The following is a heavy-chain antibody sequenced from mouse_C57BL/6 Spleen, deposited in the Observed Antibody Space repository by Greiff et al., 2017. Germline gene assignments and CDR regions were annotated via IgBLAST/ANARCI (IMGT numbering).Heavy chain of an antibody. CDR1: GFTFSDYY. Sequence: EVHLVESEGGLVQPGSSMKLSCTASGFTFSDYYMAWVRQVPEKGLEWVANINSDGSSTYYLDTLKSRFIFSRDNSKNILYLQMSSLKSEDTATYYCARCEGFLDYWGQGTTLTVSS. J-gene: IGHJ2*01. CDR2: INSDGSST. V-gene: IGHV5-16*01. CDR3: ARCEGFLDY.